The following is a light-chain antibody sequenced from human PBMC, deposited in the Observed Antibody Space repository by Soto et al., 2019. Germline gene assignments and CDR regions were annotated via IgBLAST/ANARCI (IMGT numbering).Light chain of an antibody. CDR2: QDS. CDR3: QAWDSSTPVV. CDR1: KLGDKY. Sequence: SYELTQPPSVSVSPGQTASITCSGDKLGDKYACWYQQKPGQSPVLVIYQDSKRPSGIPERFSGSNSGNTATLTISGTQAMYEADYYCQAWDSSTPVVFGGGTKLTV. V-gene: IGLV3-1*01. J-gene: IGLJ2*01.